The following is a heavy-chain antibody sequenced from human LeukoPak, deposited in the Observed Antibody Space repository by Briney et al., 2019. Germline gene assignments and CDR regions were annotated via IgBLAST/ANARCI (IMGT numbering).Heavy chain of an antibody. V-gene: IGHV1-18*01. Sequence: ASVKVSCNASGYSFTNYGVTWVRQAPEQALEWMGWISTYNGNTNSAQKFQGRITMTTDSSTSTAFMELRSLRSDDTAMYYCVRDLGRLSGTSFGYWGYGTLVTVSS. J-gene: IGHJ4*01. D-gene: IGHD6-13*01. CDR2: ISTYNGNT. CDR1: GYSFTNYG. CDR3: VRDLGRLSGTSFGY.